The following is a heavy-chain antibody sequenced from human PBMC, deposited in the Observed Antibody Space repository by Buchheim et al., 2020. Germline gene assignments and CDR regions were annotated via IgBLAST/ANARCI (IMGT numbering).Heavy chain of an antibody. Sequence: QVQLQESGPGLVKPSETLSLTCTVSGGSISSYYWSWIRQPPGKGLEWIGYIYYSGSTNYNPSLKSRVTISVDTSKNQFSLKLSSVTAADTAVYYCARTVPGGHYYDSSGYSDYWGQGTL. CDR2: IYYSGST. CDR1: GGSISSYY. J-gene: IGHJ4*02. D-gene: IGHD3-22*01. CDR3: ARTVPGGHYYDSSGYSDY. V-gene: IGHV4-59*01.